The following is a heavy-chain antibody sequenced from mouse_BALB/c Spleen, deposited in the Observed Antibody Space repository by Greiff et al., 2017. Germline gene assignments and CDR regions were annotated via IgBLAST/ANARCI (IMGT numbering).Heavy chain of an antibody. CDR1: GFSLTSYG. CDR3: AITYGNNYYYAMDY. J-gene: IGHJ4*01. Sequence: QVQLKPSGPGLVAPSQSLSITCTVSGFSLTSYGVHWVRQPPGKGLEWLGVIWAGGSTNYNSALMSRLSISKDNSKSQVFLKMNSLQTDDTAMYYCAITYGNNYYYAMDYWGQGTSVTVSS. D-gene: IGHD2-1*01. CDR2: IWAGGST. V-gene: IGHV2-9*02.